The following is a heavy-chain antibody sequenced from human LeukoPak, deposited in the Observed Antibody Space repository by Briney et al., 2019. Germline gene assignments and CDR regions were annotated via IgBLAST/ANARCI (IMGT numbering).Heavy chain of an antibody. Sequence: SETLSLTCTVSGGSIGSTTYYWRWIRQSPGKGLMWVGSISYSGSTYYNPSLNSRVTIPVDTSKNQFSLKLSTVADVDTAVYYCARSYSYGQNNWFDPWGQGTLVTVSS. CDR2: ISYSGST. CDR1: GGSIGSTTYY. V-gene: IGHV4-39*07. CDR3: ARSYSYGQNNWFDP. D-gene: IGHD5-18*01. J-gene: IGHJ5*02.